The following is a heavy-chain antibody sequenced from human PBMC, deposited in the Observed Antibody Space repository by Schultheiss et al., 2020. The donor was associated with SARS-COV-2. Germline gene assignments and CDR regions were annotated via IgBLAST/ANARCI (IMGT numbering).Heavy chain of an antibody. CDR3: AKVGYSHGRD. D-gene: IGHD5-12*01. J-gene: IGHJ4*02. V-gene: IGHV3-23*01. CDR2: ISSSSSYI. CDR1: GFTFSSYA. Sequence: GGSLRLSCAASGFTFSSYAMSWVRQAPGKGLEWVSAISSSSSYIYYADSVKGRFTISRDNSKNTLYLQMNSLRAEDTAVYYCAKVGYSHGRDWGQGTLVTVSS.